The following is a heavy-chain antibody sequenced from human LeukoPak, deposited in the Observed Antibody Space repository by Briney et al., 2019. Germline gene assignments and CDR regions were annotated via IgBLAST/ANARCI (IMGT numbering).Heavy chain of an antibody. CDR1: GYRFTGYY. Sequence: ASVKVSCKASGYRFTGYYMHWVRQAPGQGLEWMGWINPNSGGTNYAQKFQGRVTMTRDTSISTAYMELSRLRSDDTAVYYCARVVTMVRGVTSYFDYWGQGTLVTVSS. J-gene: IGHJ4*02. CDR3: ARVVTMVRGVTSYFDY. D-gene: IGHD3-10*01. CDR2: INPNSGGT. V-gene: IGHV1-2*02.